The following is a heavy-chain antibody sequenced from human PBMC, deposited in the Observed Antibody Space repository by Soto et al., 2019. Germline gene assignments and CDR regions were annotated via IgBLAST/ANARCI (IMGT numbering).Heavy chain of an antibody. D-gene: IGHD3-16*02. CDR3: ARVNDYVWGSYRSFDY. V-gene: IGHV4-34*01. J-gene: IGHJ4*02. Sequence: NPSETLSLTCAVYCGSFSCSYWSWIRQPPRKGREWIGEINHSGSTNYNTSLKSRVTKSVDTSTDQFSMKLSSVTAADTAVYDSARVNDYVWGSYRSFDYWGQGTLVTVSS. CDR2: INHSGST. CDR1: CGSFSCSY.